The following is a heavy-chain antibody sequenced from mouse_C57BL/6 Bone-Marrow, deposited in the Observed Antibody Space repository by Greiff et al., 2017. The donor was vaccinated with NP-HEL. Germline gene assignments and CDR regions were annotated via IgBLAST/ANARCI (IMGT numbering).Heavy chain of an antibody. CDR3: ASRGYGNYFDY. CDR1: GYTFTDYY. CDR2: INPYNGGT. V-gene: IGHV1-19*01. J-gene: IGHJ2*01. Sequence: VQLQQSGPVLVKPGASVKMSCKASGYTFTDYYMNWVKQSHGKSLEWIGVINPYNGGTSYNQKFKGKATLTVDKSSSTAYMELNSLTSEDSAVYYWASRGYGNYFDYWGQGTTLTVSS. D-gene: IGHD2-14*01.